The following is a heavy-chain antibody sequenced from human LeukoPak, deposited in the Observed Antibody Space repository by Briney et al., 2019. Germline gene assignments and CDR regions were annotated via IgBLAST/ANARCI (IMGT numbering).Heavy chain of an antibody. J-gene: IGHJ4*02. CDR2: INPNSGGT. V-gene: IGHV1-2*02. CDR3: ARDGSYYGSGSYSHIDY. D-gene: IGHD3-10*01. CDR1: EYTFTGYS. Sequence: ASVKVSCKASEYTFTGYSMNWVRQAPGQGLEWIGWINPNSGGTNYAEKFQGRVTMTRDTSISTAYMELSRLRSDDTAVYYCARDGSYYGSGSYSHIDYWGQGTLATVSS.